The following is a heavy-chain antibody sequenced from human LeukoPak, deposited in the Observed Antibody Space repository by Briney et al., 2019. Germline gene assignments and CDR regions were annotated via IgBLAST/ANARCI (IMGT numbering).Heavy chain of an antibody. CDR2: IYYSGST. J-gene: IGHJ3*02. V-gene: IGHV4-59*01. CDR3: ARDGGRDAFDI. Sequence: SETLSLTCTVSGDSISNYHWSWIRQPPGKGLEWIGYIYYSGSTNYNPSLKSRITISVDTSKNQFSLKLSSVTTADTAVYYCARDGGRDAFDIWGQGTMVAVSS. D-gene: IGHD2-15*01. CDR1: GDSISNYH.